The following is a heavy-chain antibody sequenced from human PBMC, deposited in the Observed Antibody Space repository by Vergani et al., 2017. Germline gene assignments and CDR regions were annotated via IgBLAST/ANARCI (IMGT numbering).Heavy chain of an antibody. V-gene: IGHV4-34*01. Sequence: QVQLQQWGAGLLKPSETLSLTCAVYGGSFSGYYWSWIRQPPGKGLEWIGEINHSGSTNYNPSLKSRVTISVDPSKHQFSLKLRSVTAADTAVYYCAREEYSRSHVQDWGQGTLVTVSS. J-gene: IGHJ1*01. CDR3: AREEYSRSHVQD. D-gene: IGHD6-6*01. CDR2: INHSGST. CDR1: GGSFSGYY.